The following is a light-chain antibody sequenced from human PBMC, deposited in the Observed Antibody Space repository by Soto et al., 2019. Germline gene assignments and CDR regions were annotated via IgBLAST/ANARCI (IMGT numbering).Light chain of an antibody. CDR1: QSVYSRY. CDR3: QQYGTSPRT. V-gene: IGKV3-20*01. J-gene: IGKJ1*01. CDR2: GAS. Sequence: EIVLTQSTGTLSLSPGERXXXXXXXSQSVYSRYLAWYQQKLGQAPRLLIYGASSRATGIPDRFSGSGSGTDFTLTINRLEPEDFAVYYCQQYGTSPRTFGQGTKVDIK.